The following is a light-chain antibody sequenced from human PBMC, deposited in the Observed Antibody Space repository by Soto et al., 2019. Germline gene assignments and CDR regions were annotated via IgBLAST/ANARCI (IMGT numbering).Light chain of an antibody. Sequence: QSVLTQPPSVSGAPGQRVTVSCTGSSSNIGAGYGVHWYQQLPGTAPRLLIFGNSNRPSGVPDRFSGSKSDTSASLAITGLQAEDEADYYCQSYDSSLSGFSVFGTGTKLTVL. CDR3: QSYDSSLSGFSV. CDR2: GNS. J-gene: IGLJ1*01. V-gene: IGLV1-40*01. CDR1: SSNIGAGYG.